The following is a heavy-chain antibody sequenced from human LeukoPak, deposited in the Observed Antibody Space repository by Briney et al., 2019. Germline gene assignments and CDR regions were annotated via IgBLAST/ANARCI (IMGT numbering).Heavy chain of an antibody. D-gene: IGHD5-12*01. CDR3: ARDVDIVATTENYFDY. CDR2: ISYDGSNK. J-gene: IGHJ4*02. Sequence: PGRSLRLSCAASGFTFSSYAMHWVRQAPGKGLEWVAVISYDGSNKYYADSVKGRFTISRDNSKNTLYLQMNSLRAEDTAVYYCARDVDIVATTENYFDYWGQGTLVTVSS. V-gene: IGHV3-30-3*01. CDR1: GFTFSSYA.